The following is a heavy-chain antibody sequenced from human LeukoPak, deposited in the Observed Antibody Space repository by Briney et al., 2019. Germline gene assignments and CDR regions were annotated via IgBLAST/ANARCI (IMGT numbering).Heavy chain of an antibody. Sequence: ASVKVSCKASGYTFTSYGISWVRQAPGQGLEWMGWISAYNGNTNYAQKLQGRVTMTTDTSTSTAYMELRSLRSDDTAVYYCARVVPCSSTSCYQLRFLEWSTNFDYWGQGTLVTVSS. J-gene: IGHJ4*02. CDR3: ARVVPCSSTSCYQLRFLEWSTNFDY. CDR1: GYTFTSYG. D-gene: IGHD2-2*01. CDR2: ISAYNGNT. V-gene: IGHV1-18*01.